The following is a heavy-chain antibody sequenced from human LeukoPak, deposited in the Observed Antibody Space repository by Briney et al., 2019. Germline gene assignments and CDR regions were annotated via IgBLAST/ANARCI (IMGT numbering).Heavy chain of an antibody. Sequence: GGSLGLSCAASGFTFSSYSMNWVRQAPGKGLEWVSSISSSSSYIYYADSVKGRFTISRDNAKNSLYLQMNSLRAEGTAVYYCARDLGYSSGPNYWGQGTRVTVSS. CDR2: ISSSSSYI. CDR1: GFTFSSYS. D-gene: IGHD6-19*01. CDR3: ARDLGYSSGPNY. V-gene: IGHV3-21*01. J-gene: IGHJ4*02.